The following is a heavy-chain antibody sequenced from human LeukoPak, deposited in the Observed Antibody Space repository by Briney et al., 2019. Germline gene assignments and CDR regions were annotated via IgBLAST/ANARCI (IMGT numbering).Heavy chain of an antibody. CDR3: ALLDRFYDFWSGYPPPYFDY. CDR1: GYTFTSYG. V-gene: IGHV1-18*01. J-gene: IGHJ4*02. D-gene: IGHD3-3*01. Sequence: ASVKVSCKASGYTFTSYGISWVRQTPGQGLEWMGWISGYNGNTNYAQKLQGRVTMTTDTSTSTAYMELRSLRSDDTAVYYCALLDRFYDFWSGYPPPYFDYWGQGILVTVSS. CDR2: ISGYNGNT.